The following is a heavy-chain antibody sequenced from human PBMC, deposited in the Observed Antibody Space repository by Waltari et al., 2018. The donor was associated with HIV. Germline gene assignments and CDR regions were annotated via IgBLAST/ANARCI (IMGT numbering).Heavy chain of an antibody. D-gene: IGHD3-22*01. V-gene: IGHV4-4*02. J-gene: IGHJ5*02. CDR2: IFQSGDI. CDR1: GASLNSRNW. CDR3: ARNMIEEWNVWFDL. Sequence: QVHLQESGPGLVKPSGTLSLTCTVSGASLNSRNWWSWVRQSPGKGLEWIGEIFQSGDINYNSALESRAIISMDKPKNQFSLRLTSVTAADTAVYYCARNMIEEWNVWFDLWGQGTLVTVSS.